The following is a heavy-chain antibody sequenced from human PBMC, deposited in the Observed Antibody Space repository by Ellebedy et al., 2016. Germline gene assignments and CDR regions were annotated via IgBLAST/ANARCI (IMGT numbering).Heavy chain of an antibody. Sequence: ASVKVSCKASGCTFTTYGISWLRQAPGQGLEWMGWISTSTGHTKYAQRVQGRVAMTTDTSTNTDYMELRSLRSDDTAVYFCARVQARDYYYYYMEVWGKGTTVTVSS. D-gene: IGHD5-12*01. J-gene: IGHJ6*03. CDR1: GCTFTTYG. CDR2: ISTSTGHT. CDR3: ARVQARDYYYYYMEV. V-gene: IGHV1-18*04.